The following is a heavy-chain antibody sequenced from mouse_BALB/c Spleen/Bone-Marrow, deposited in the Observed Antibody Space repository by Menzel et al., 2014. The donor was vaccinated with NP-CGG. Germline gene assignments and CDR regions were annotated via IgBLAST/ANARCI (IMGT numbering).Heavy chain of an antibody. D-gene: IGHD2-1*01. CDR1: GYTFTSYW. V-gene: IGHV1S81*02. Sequence: VKLQESGAELVKPGASVKLSCKASGYTFTSYWMHWVKQRPGQGLEWIGEINPSNGRTNYNEKFKTKATLTVDKSSSTAYMQLSILTSEDSAVYYCARNYGNTDYWGQGTTLTVSS. CDR3: ARNYGNTDY. CDR2: INPSNGRT. J-gene: IGHJ2*01.